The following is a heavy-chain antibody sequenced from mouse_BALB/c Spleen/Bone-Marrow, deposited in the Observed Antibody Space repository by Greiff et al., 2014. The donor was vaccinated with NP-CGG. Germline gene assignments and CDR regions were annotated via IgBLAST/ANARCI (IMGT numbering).Heavy chain of an antibody. CDR2: ISDGGSYT. CDR3: ARGPHDDDMDY. D-gene: IGHD2-3*01. J-gene: IGHJ4*01. V-gene: IGHV5-4*02. CDR1: GFTFSDYY. Sequence: EVMLVESGGGLVKPGGSLKLSCAASGFTFSDYYMYWVRQTPEKRPEWVATISDGGSYTYYPDSVKGRFTISRDNAKNNLYLQLSSLKSEDTAMYYCARGPHDDDMDYWGQGTSVTVSS.